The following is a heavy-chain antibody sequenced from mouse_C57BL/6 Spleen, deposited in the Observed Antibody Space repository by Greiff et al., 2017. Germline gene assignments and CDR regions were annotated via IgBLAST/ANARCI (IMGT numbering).Heavy chain of an antibody. D-gene: IGHD2-13*01. J-gene: IGHJ2*01. CDR1: GYAFSSYW. CDR3: ARYPLLTTYFDD. CDR2: IYPGDGDT. Sequence: VQLQQSGAELVKPGASVKISCKASGYAFSSYWMNWVKQRPGKGLEWIGQIYPGDGDTNYNGKFKGKATLTADKSSSTAYMQLSSLTSEDSAVYFCARYPLLTTYFDDWGQGTTLTVSS. V-gene: IGHV1-80*01.